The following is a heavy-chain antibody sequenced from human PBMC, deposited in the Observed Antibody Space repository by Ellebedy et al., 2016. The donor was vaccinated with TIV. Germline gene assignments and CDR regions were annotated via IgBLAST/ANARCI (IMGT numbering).Heavy chain of an antibody. D-gene: IGHD5-18*01. CDR1: GFTFSSYS. CDR2: ISRSTTTI. Sequence: GESLKISCAGSGFTFSSYSMNWVRQAPGKGLEWVAYISRSTTTIYYADSVRGRFTISRDNAKNSLYLQMNSLRVEDTAVYYCARDPVDTSMVKIYFDYWGQGTLVSVSS. V-gene: IGHV3-48*01. CDR3: ARDPVDTSMVKIYFDY. J-gene: IGHJ4*02.